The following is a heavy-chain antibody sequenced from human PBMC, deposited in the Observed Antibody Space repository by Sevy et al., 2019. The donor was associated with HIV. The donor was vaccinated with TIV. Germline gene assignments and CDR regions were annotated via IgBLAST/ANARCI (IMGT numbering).Heavy chain of an antibody. J-gene: IGHJ4*02. V-gene: IGHV3-7*03. CDR3: ARGVFGSGSRLGLGY. CDR1: GFSFSDYW. CDR2: MRQDGREK. D-gene: IGHD3-10*01. Sequence: GGSLRLSCEASGFSFSDYWMTWVRQAPGKGLEWVANMRQDGREKYYVDSVKGRFTISRDNAKNSLYLQMISLRAEDTAVYYCARGVFGSGSRLGLGYWGQGTLVTVSS.